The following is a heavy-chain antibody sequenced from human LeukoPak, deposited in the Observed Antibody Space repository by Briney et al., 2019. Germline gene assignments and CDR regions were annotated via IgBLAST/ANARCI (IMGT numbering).Heavy chain of an antibody. V-gene: IGHV4-39*01. CDR3: ARLVYNWNIYFDY. D-gene: IGHD1/OR15-1a*01. J-gene: IGHJ4*02. CDR1: GCSISSSSYY. CDR2: IYYSGST. Sequence: SETLSLTCTVSGCSISSSSYYWGWIRQPPGKGLEWIGSIYYSGSTYYNPSLKSRVTISVDTSKNQFSLKLSSVTAADTAVYYCARLVYNWNIYFDYWGQGTLVTVSS.